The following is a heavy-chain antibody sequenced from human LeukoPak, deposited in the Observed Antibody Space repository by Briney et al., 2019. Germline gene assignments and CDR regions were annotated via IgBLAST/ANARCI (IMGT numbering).Heavy chain of an antibody. CDR2: IYPGDSDT. J-gene: IGHJ4*02. CDR1: GYSFTSYR. D-gene: IGHD3-22*01. CDR3: ARQYYDSSGYSYYFDY. Sequence: RGESLKISCKGSGYSFTSYRIGWVRQMPGKGLEWMGIIYPGDSDTRYSPSFQGQVTTSADKSISTAYLQWSSLKASDTAMYYCARQYYDSSGYSYYFDYWGQGTLVTVSS. V-gene: IGHV5-51*01.